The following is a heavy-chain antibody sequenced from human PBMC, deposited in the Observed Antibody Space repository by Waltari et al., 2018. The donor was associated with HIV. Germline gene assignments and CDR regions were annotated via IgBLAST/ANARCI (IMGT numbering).Heavy chain of an antibody. CDR1: GYSFRNYA. D-gene: IGHD2-21*01. J-gene: IGHJ4*02. CDR3: ARGNSMLRMAELDY. V-gene: IGHV1-18*01. CDR2: ISAYNRIA. Sequence: QVNLVQSGAEVKKPGASVKVSCEASGYSFRNYAINWVRQAPGQGLEWVGWISAYNRIANYVEKVQGRVTITTDTSTNTAYMEIRSLRSDDTAVYFCARGNSMLRMAELDYWGQGTLVTVSS.